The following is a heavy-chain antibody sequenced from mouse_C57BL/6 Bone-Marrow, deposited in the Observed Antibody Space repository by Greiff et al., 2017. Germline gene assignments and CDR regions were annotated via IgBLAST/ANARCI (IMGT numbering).Heavy chain of an antibody. CDR1: GFTFSSYA. CDR2: ISDGGSYT. J-gene: IGHJ1*03. Sequence: EVQLVESGGGLVKPGGSLKLSCAASGFTFSSYAMSWVRQTPEKRLEWVATISDGGSYTYYPDNVKGRFTISRDNAKNTLYLQMSRLKSEDTAMYYCARHPWYFDVWGTGTTVTVSS. V-gene: IGHV5-4*01. CDR3: ARHPWYFDV.